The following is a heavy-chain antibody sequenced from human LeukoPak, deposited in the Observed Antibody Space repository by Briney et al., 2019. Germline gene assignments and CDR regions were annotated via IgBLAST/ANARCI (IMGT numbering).Heavy chain of an antibody. CDR2: ISARGGTT. CDR1: GFTFISYS. CDR3: AKDVGILTGLLDY. D-gene: IGHD3-9*01. V-gene: IGHV3-23*01. Sequence: PGGSLRLSCAASGFTFISYSMNWVRQAPGKGLEWVSSISARGGTTYYADSVKGRFTISRDNSKNTLYLQMNSLRAEDTAVYYCAKDVGILTGLLDYWGQGTLVTVSS. J-gene: IGHJ4*02.